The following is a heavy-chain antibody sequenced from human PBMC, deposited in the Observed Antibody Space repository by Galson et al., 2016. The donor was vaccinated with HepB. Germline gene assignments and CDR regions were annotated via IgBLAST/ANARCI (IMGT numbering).Heavy chain of an antibody. D-gene: IGHD3/OR15-3a*01. CDR3: ARDDFWTGPPSASFSFDY. CDR1: GFIFNNYA. CDR2: ISDDGSHK. J-gene: IGHJ4*02. V-gene: IGHV3-30-3*01. Sequence: SLRLSCAASGFIFNNYAMHWVRQAPGKGLEWVAVISDDGSHKYYADSVKGRFTISRDNPKNTLYLQMNSLRAEDTAVFYCARDDFWTGPPSASFSFDYWGQGTLVTVSS.